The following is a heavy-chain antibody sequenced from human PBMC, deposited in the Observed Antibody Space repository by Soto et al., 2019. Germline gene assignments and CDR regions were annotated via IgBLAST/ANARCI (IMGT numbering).Heavy chain of an antibody. Sequence: GASVKVSCKASGGTFSSYAISWVRQAPGQGLEWMGGIIPIFGTANYAQKFQGRVTITADESTSTAYMELSSLRSEDTAVYYCARVRVYCYDSSGHDAFDIWGQGTMVTVSS. CDR1: GGTFSSYA. J-gene: IGHJ3*02. D-gene: IGHD3-22*01. V-gene: IGHV1-69*13. CDR2: IIPIFGTA. CDR3: ARVRVYCYDSSGHDAFDI.